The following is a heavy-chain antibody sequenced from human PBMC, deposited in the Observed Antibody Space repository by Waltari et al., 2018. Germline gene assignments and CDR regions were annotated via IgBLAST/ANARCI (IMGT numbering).Heavy chain of an antibody. CDR3: ATALGDNTSASRPFHL. J-gene: IGHJ3*01. CDR1: GSTFMDYF. CDR2: MEPEDGET. D-gene: IGHD3-10*01. V-gene: IGHV1-69-2*01. Sequence: EVELVQSGAEVRKPGATVEISCKASGSTFMDYFMHWVQQAPGKGLEWMGRMEPEDGETVYSEKFQGRVTITADTSTDTAYLDLSSLTSDDTAVFYCATALGDNTSASRPFHLWGQGTVITVSS.